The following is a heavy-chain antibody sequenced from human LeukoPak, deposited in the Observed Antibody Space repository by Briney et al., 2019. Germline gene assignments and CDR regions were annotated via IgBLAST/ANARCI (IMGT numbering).Heavy chain of an antibody. CDR3: AELGITMIGGV. CDR1: GFTFSSYG. J-gene: IGHJ6*04. D-gene: IGHD3-10*02. Sequence: GGSLRLSCAASGFTFSSYGMSWFRQAPGQGLASVSAISGSGGSTYYADSVKGRFTISRDNAKNSLYLQMNSLRAEDTAVYYCAELGITMIGGVWGKGTTVTVSS. CDR2: ISGSGGST. V-gene: IGHV3-23*01.